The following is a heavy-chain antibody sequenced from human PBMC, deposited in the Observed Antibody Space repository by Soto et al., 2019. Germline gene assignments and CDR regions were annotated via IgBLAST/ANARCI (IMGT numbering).Heavy chain of an antibody. V-gene: IGHV4-61*01. D-gene: IGHD2-2*01. J-gene: IGHJ6*02. CDR2: IYYSGST. CDR3: ARDRVPXVVVPAEATIGNYDMDV. CDR1: GGSVSSGSYY. Sequence: PSETLSLTCTVSGGSVSSGSYYWSWIRQPPGKGLEWIGYIYYSGSTNYNPSLKSRVTISVDTSKNQFSLKLSSVTAADTAVYYCARDRVPXVVVPAEATIGNYDMDVWGQGTTVTVSS.